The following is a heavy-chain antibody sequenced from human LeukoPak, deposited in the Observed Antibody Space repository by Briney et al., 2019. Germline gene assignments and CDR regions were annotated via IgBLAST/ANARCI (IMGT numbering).Heavy chain of an antibody. Sequence: PSETLSLTCTVSGGSISTSTYYWGWIRQPPGEGLEWIGSIYDNGSTYYNPSLKSRVTMSVDTSKNRFSLKLSSVTAADTAVYYCARGFTMVRGVIVYFDYWGQGTLVTVSS. J-gene: IGHJ4*02. CDR3: ARGFTMVRGVIVYFDY. D-gene: IGHD3-10*01. V-gene: IGHV4-39*01. CDR2: IYDNGST. CDR1: GGSISTSTYY.